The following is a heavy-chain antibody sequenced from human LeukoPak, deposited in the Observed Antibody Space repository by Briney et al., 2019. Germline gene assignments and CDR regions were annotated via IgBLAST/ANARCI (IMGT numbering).Heavy chain of an antibody. CDR3: ARRGVSSWYAGGFDY. J-gene: IGHJ4*02. CDR2: ISAYNGNT. CDR1: GYTFTSYG. D-gene: IGHD6-13*01. V-gene: IGHV1-18*01. Sequence: ASVKVSCKASGYTFTSYGISWVRQAPGQGLEWMGWISAYNGNTNYAQKLQGRVTMTTDTSTSTAYMELRSLRSDDTAVYYCARRGVSSWYAGGFDYWGQGTLVTVSS.